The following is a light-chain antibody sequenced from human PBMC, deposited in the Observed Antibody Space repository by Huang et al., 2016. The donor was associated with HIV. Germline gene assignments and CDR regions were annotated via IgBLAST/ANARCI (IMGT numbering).Light chain of an antibody. J-gene: IGKJ5*01. CDR2: GAS. CDR3: QQYGGSPIT. V-gene: IGKV3-20*01. Sequence: EIVLTQSPGTLSLFPGERATLSCRASQSVSSSYLAWYQQKPGQAPRLLIYGASNGATGIPARFSGSGSGTDFTLTISRVVPEDVAVYYCQQYGGSPITFGQGTRLEIK. CDR1: QSVSSSY.